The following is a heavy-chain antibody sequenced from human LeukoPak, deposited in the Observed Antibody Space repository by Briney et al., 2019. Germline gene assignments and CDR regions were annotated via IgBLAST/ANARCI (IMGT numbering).Heavy chain of an antibody. Sequence: GASVKVSCKASGYTFTSHGITWVRRAPGQGLEWMAWISAYNGNTNYAQKVQARVTMTTDTSTSTAYMELRSLRSDDTAVYYCARVVTSSRFNYYYYYYMDVWGKGTTVTISS. CDR1: GYTFTSHG. D-gene: IGHD2-21*02. CDR3: ARVVTSSRFNYYYYYYMDV. V-gene: IGHV1-18*04. CDR2: ISAYNGNT. J-gene: IGHJ6*03.